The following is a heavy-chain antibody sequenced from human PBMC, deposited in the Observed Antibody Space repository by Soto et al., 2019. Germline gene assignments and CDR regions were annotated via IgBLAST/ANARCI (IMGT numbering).Heavy chain of an antibody. D-gene: IGHD2-15*01. Sequence: QVHLVQSAAEVKKPGASVTVSCKASGYPFSSYGITWVRQAPGQGLEWMGWTSAFYGNSTYSEKFQGRVTMTIDPSTSTAYMALTSLKSDDTAVYYCARLVVAGSPLDYWGQGTLVTVSS. CDR2: TSAFYGNS. CDR3: ARLVVAGSPLDY. CDR1: GYPFSSYG. J-gene: IGHJ4*02. V-gene: IGHV1-18*04.